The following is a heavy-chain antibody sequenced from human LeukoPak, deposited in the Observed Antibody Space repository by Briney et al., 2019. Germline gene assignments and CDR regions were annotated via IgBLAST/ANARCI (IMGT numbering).Heavy chain of an antibody. CDR2: ISGSGGST. CDR3: AKQLPKYYYDSSGYPNDY. CDR1: GFTFSSYA. Sequence: GGSLRLSCAASGFTFSSYAMSWVRQAPGKGLEWVSAISGSGGSTYYADSVKGRFTISRDNSKNTLYLQMNSLRAEDTAVYYCAKQLPKYYYDSSGYPNDYWGQGTLVTVSS. V-gene: IGHV3-23*01. D-gene: IGHD3-22*01. J-gene: IGHJ4*02.